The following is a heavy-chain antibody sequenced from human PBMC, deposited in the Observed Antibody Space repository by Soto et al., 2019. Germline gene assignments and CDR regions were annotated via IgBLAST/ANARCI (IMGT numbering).Heavy chain of an antibody. V-gene: IGHV3-21*05. J-gene: IGHJ6*02. D-gene: IGHD1-1*01. CDR1: GFTFRRSP. CDR2: LRSSGSYL. CDR3: ARESGTGGMDA. Sequence: SGFTFRRSPMSWVREAPGNGLEWVYYLRSSGSYLYYADSVKGRFTISRDNAKNSLYLQMNSLRAEDTAVYYCARESGTGGMDAWGQGTTVTVSS.